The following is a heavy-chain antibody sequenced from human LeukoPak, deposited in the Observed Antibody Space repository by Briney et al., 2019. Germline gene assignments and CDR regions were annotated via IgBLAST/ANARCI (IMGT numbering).Heavy chain of an antibody. CDR2: ISSSSSYI. CDR3: AKGLEGFGELSPFDY. D-gene: IGHD3-10*01. CDR1: GFTFSSYS. Sequence: PGGSLRLSCAASGFTFSSYSMNWVRQAPGKGLEWVSSISSSSSYIYYADSVKGRFTISRDNSKNTLYLQMNSLRAEDTAVYYCAKGLEGFGELSPFDYWGQGTLVTVSS. J-gene: IGHJ4*02. V-gene: IGHV3-21*01.